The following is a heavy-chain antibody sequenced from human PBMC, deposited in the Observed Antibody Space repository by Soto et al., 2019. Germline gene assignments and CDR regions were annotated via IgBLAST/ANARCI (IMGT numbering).Heavy chain of an antibody. D-gene: IGHD1-26*01. CDR3: AHDSLRLGSIGY. Sequence: QITLKESGPPLVKPTQPLTLTCTFSGFSLSTSEVNVGWIRQPPGRALEWLALFYWDDDKRYNPYLESRLTITKDTSKNQVVLTMTNMDPVDTATYYCAHDSLRLGSIGYWGQGTLVTVSS. CDR1: GFSLSTSEVN. V-gene: IGHV2-5*02. J-gene: IGHJ4*02. CDR2: FYWDDDK.